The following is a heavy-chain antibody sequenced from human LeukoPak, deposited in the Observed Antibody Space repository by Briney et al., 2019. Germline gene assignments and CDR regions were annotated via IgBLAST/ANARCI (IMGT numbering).Heavy chain of an antibody. Sequence: ASVKVSCKASGYTFTSHDINWVRQATGQGPEWMGWMNPNSGNTGYAPKFQGRVTMTRDTSKTTAYMELSSLRSEDTAVYYCAKSLEGATSDHWGQGTQVTVSP. CDR2: MNPNSGNT. V-gene: IGHV1-8*01. D-gene: IGHD1-26*01. J-gene: IGHJ4*02. CDR3: AKSLEGATSDH. CDR1: GYTFTSHD.